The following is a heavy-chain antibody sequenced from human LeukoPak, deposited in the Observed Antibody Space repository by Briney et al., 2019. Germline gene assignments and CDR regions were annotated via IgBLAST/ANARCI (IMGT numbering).Heavy chain of an antibody. CDR3: ARGLYPDNQVKQNYYYYGMDV. CDR1: GGSISSYY. CDR2: IYYSGST. Sequence: SETLSLTCTVSGGSISSYYWSWIRQPPGKGLEWIGYIYYSGSTNYNPSLKSRVTISVDTSKNQFSLKLSSVTPEDTAVYYCARGLYPDNQVKQNYYYYGMDVWGQGTTVTVSS. J-gene: IGHJ6*02. V-gene: IGHV4-59*12. D-gene: IGHD2-8*01.